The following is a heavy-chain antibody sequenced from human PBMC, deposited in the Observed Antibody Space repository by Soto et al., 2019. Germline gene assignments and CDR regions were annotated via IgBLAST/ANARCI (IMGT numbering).Heavy chain of an antibody. CDR2: IIPIFRRV. CDR3: ASGLYSGSHARYYCYGLDV. Sequence: QVQLVQSGAEVKRPGSSVRVSCKASGATFTAYAISWVRQAPGQGLEWMGGIIPIFRRVTFAQKFQGRVTITADESTTTAYMEMSTLTSEDTAVYFCASGLYSGSHARYYCYGLDVWGQGTTVTVSS. D-gene: IGHD1-26*01. V-gene: IGHV1-69*01. CDR1: GATFTAYA. J-gene: IGHJ6*02.